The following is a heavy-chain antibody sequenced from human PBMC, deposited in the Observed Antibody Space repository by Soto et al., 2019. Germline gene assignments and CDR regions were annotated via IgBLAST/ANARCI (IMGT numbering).Heavy chain of an antibody. CDR2: ISGSGGST. D-gene: IGHD3-3*01. CDR3: AKTRAKDYDYLPKGGYYYGMDV. J-gene: IGHJ6*02. CDR1: GFTFSSYA. Sequence: PGGSLILSCAASGFTFSSYAMSWVRQAPGKGLEWVSAISGSGGSTYYADSVKGRFTISRDNSKNTLYLQMNSLRAEDTAVYYCAKTRAKDYDYLPKGGYYYGMDVWGQGTTVTVSS. V-gene: IGHV3-23*01.